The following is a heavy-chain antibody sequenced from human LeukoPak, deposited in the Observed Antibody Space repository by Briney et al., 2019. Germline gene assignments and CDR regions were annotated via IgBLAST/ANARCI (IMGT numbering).Heavy chain of an antibody. Sequence: SETLSLTCTVSGYSISSGYYWGWIRQPPGKGLEWIGEINHSGSTNYNPSLKSRVTISVDTSKNQFSLKLSSVTAADTAVYYCARRHSSSWYVGYWGQGTLVTVSS. CDR1: GYSISSGYY. CDR3: ARRHSSSWYVGY. CDR2: INHSGST. D-gene: IGHD6-13*01. V-gene: IGHV4-38-2*02. J-gene: IGHJ4*02.